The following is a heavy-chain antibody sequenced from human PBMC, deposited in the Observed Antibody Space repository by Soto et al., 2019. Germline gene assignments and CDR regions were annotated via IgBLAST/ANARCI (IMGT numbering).Heavy chain of an antibody. V-gene: IGHV3-23*01. CDR2: ISGSGGST. J-gene: IGHJ6*02. CDR1: GFTFSSYA. Sequence: GGSLRLSCAASGFTFSSYAMSWVRQAPGKGLEWVSAISGSGGSTYYADSVKGRFTISRDNSKNTLYLQMNSLRAEDTAVYYCARTRDSSSYYYYGMDVWGQGTTVTVSS. CDR3: ARTRDSSSYYYYGMDV. D-gene: IGHD6-6*01.